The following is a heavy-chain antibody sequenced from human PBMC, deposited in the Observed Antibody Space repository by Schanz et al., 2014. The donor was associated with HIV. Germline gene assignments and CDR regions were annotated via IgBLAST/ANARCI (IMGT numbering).Heavy chain of an antibody. CDR1: GFTFSDHY. V-gene: IGHV3-72*01. CDR2: SKNKANGYIT. D-gene: IGHD3-10*01. CDR3: ARWRSGAPSN. J-gene: IGHJ4*02. Sequence: EVQLVESGGGVVQPGRSLRLSWAASGFTFSDHYMDWARQAPGKGLEWVGRSKNKANGYITEYTASVKGRFTISRDDSRNSLYLQMNSLKTEDTAMYFCARWRSGAPSNWGQGTLVTVSS.